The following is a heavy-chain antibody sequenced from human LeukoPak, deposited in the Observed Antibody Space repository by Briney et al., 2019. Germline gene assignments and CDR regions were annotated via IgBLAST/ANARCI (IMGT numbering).Heavy chain of an antibody. CDR1: GGSVSSGSYY. CDR2: IYYSGST. V-gene: IGHV4-61*01. Sequence: SETLSLTCTVSGGSVSSGSYYWSWIRQPPGKGLEWIGYIYYSGSTNYNPSLKSRVTISVDTSKNQFSLKLSSVTAADTAVYYCARDRTGPLSYYYGIDPWGQGTLVTVSS. D-gene: IGHD3-10*01. CDR3: ARDRTGPLSYYYGIDP. J-gene: IGHJ5*02.